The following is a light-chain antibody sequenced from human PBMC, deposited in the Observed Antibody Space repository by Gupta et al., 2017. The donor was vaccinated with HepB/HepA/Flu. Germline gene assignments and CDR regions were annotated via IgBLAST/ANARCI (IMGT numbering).Light chain of an antibody. CDR3: HQYHTTPYT. CDR1: QSVLYSSISKNY. J-gene: IGKJ2*01. CDR2: WAS. Sequence: DIVLTQSLDSLAVSLGERATINCKSSQSVLYSSISKNYLAWYQHKPGQPPRLLIYWASTRESGVPDRFSGSGSGTDFTLTISSLQAEDVAVYYWHQYHTTPYTFGQGTKLEIK. V-gene: IGKV4-1*01.